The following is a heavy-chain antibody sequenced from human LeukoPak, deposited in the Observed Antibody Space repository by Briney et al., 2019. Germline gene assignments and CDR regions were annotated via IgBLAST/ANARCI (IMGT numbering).Heavy chain of an antibody. V-gene: IGHV4-34*01. D-gene: IGHD2-21*02. J-gene: IGHJ6*03. Sequence: SETLSLTCAVYGGSFSGYYWSWIRQPPGKGLEWIGEINHSGGTNYNPSLKSRVTISVDTSKNQFSLKLSSVTAADTAVYYCARKPYCGGDCYSTYYYYYMDVWGKGTTVTISS. CDR2: INHSGGT. CDR1: GGSFSGYY. CDR3: ARKPYCGGDCYSTYYYYYMDV.